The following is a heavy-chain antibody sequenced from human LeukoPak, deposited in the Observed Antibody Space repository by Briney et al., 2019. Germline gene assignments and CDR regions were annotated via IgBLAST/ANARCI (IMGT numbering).Heavy chain of an antibody. V-gene: IGHV4-39*01. J-gene: IGHJ4*02. CDR3: ARLGGYHDPPDY. CDR1: GGSISSPTYY. D-gene: IGHD3-16*02. Sequence: SETLSLTCTVSGGSISSPTYYWAWIRQPPGQELEWIKTIHHSGSTYDNPSLKSRFTMSVDTSKNQFFLNLSSVTAADTAVYYCARLGGYHDPPDYWGQGTLVTVSS. CDR2: IHHSGST.